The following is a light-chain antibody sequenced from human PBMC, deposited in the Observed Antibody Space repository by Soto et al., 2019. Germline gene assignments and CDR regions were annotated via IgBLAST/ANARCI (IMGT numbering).Light chain of an antibody. CDR3: CSYAGSSTYVV. Sequence: QSVLTQPASVSGSPGQSITISCTGTSSDVGSYNLVSWYQQHPGKAPKLMIYEGSKRPSVVSNRFSGSKSGTTASLTISGLQAEDEADYYCCSYAGSSTYVVFGGGTKLTVL. CDR1: SSDVGSYNL. J-gene: IGLJ2*01. V-gene: IGLV2-23*01. CDR2: EGS.